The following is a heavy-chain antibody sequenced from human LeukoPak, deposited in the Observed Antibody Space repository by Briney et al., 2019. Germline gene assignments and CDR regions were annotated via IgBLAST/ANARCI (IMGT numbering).Heavy chain of an antibody. CDR1: GFTFSSYE. V-gene: IGHV3-48*03. D-gene: IGHD3-10*01. J-gene: IGHJ4*02. CDR2: ISSNGGRI. CDR3: ARALGSGSTRGYLDY. Sequence: GGSLRLXCAASGFTFSSYEMNWVRQAPGKGLEWVSYISSNGGRIYSADSLKGRVTISRDNAKNSLYLQMNSLRAEDTGVYYCARALGSGSTRGYLDYWGQGALITVSS.